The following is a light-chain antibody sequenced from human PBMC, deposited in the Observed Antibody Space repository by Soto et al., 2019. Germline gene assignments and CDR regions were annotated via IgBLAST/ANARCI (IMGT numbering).Light chain of an antibody. Sequence: EIVLTQSPGTLSLSPGERATLSCRASQSVSSSYLAWYQQKPGQAPRLLIYGASSRATGIPDRFSGSGSGTDFTITSSTLEPEDFAAYYCQQSGTSPPTFGQGTKVEIK. CDR2: GAS. J-gene: IGKJ1*01. CDR3: QQSGTSPPT. CDR1: QSVSSSY. V-gene: IGKV3-20*01.